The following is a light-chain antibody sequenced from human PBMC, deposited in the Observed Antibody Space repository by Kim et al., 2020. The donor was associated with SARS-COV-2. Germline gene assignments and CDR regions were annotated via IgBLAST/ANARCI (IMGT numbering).Light chain of an antibody. CDR3: GQYGRWPRMT. Sequence: EIVMTQSPATLSLSPGERATLSCRASQRVSSNLAWYQQKPGQAPRLLIYDASTRATGIPARFSGSGSGAEFTLTISSLQPEDYAVYYYGQYGRWPRMTFGQGTKVDIK. CDR2: DAS. J-gene: IGKJ1*01. V-gene: IGKV3-15*01. CDR1: QRVSSN.